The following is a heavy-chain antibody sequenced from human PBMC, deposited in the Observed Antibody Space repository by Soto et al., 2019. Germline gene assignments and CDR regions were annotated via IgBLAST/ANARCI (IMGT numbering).Heavy chain of an antibody. CDR2: IYYSGST. Sequence: SETLSLTCTVSSGSISSYYWSWIRQPPGKGLGWIGYIYYSGSTNYNPSLKSRVTISVDTSKNQFSLKLSSVTAADTAVYYCARLRLRDAFDIWGQGTMVTVSS. J-gene: IGHJ3*02. CDR3: ARLRLRDAFDI. CDR1: SGSISSYY. V-gene: IGHV4-59*08. D-gene: IGHD5-12*01.